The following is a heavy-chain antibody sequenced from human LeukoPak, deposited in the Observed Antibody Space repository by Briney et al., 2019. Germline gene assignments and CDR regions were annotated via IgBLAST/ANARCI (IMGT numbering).Heavy chain of an antibody. D-gene: IGHD2-15*01. CDR3: TTVGYCSGGSCYWDYYYGMDV. Sequence: GGSLKLSCAASGFTFSNAWMSWVRQAPGKGLEWVGRIKSKTDGGTTDYAAPVKGRFTISRDDSKNTLYLQMNSLKTEDTAVYYCTTVGYCSGGSCYWDYYYGMDVWGQGTTVTVSS. J-gene: IGHJ6*02. CDR2: IKSKTDGGTT. CDR1: GFTFSNAW. V-gene: IGHV3-15*01.